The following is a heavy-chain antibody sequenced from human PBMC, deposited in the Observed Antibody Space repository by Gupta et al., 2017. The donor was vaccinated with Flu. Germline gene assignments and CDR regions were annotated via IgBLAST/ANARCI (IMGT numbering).Heavy chain of an antibody. Sequence: SKDWMSWVRLAPGKGLEWVANINRDGSEKYYVDSAKGRFTISRDNAKNSLFLQMSSLRAEDTAVYYCARYGYSYGLDVWGQGTTVTVSS. J-gene: IGHJ6*02. V-gene: IGHV3-7*01. CDR2: INRDGSEK. CDR3: ARYGYSYGLDV. CDR1: SKDW. D-gene: IGHD5-18*01.